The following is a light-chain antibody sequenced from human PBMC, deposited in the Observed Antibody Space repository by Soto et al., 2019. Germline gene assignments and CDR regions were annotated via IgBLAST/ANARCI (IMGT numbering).Light chain of an antibody. V-gene: IGKV3-11*01. CDR2: DAS. Sequence: EIVLTQSPATLSLSPGERATLSCRASQSVSSYLAWYQQKPGQAPRLLIYDASNRATGIPARFSGSGSGTDLTLTISSLEPEDFALYYCQQYNDWPLTFGQGTKVDIK. J-gene: IGKJ1*01. CDR3: QQYNDWPLT. CDR1: QSVSSY.